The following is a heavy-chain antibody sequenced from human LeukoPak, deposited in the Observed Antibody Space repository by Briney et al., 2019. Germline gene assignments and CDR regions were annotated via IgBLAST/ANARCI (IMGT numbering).Heavy chain of an antibody. D-gene: IGHD6-13*01. Sequence: GGSLRLSCAASGFTFSSYAMHWVRQAPGKGLEWVSSISSSSSHIYHADSVKGRFTISRDNAKNSLFLQMNSLRAEDTAVYYCAREAAAGPTHPNWFDPWGQGTLVTVSS. CDR1: GFTFSSYA. V-gene: IGHV3-21*01. J-gene: IGHJ5*02. CDR3: AREAAAGPTHPNWFDP. CDR2: ISSSSSHI.